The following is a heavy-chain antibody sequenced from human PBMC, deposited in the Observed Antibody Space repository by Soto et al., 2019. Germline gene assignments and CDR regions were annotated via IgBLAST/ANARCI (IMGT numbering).Heavy chain of an antibody. CDR2: IIPIFGTA. J-gene: IGHJ6*02. CDR1: GGTFSSYA. Sequence: QVQLVQSGAEVKKPGSSVKVSCKASGGTFSSYAISWVRQAPGQGLEWMGGIIPIFGTANYAQKFQGRVTITADESTSTADMELSSLRSEDTAVYYCARDLYGDYPTSYYYGMDVWGQGTTVTVSS. D-gene: IGHD4-17*01. CDR3: ARDLYGDYPTSYYYGMDV. V-gene: IGHV1-69*01.